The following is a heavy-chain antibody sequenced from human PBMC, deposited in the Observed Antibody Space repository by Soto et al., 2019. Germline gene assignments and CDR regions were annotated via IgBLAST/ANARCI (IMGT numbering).Heavy chain of an antibody. CDR1: GFTFSDYY. V-gene: IGHV3-11*06. D-gene: IGHD2-8*01. CDR2: ISSSSSYT. J-gene: IGHJ5*02. Sequence: PGGSLRLSCAASGFTFSDYYMSWIRQAPGKGLEWVSYISSSSSYTNYADSVKGRFTISRDNAKNSLYLQMNSLRAEDTAVYYCARGGDIVLMVYEGKWFDPWGQGTMVTVSS. CDR3: ARGGDIVLMVYEGKWFDP.